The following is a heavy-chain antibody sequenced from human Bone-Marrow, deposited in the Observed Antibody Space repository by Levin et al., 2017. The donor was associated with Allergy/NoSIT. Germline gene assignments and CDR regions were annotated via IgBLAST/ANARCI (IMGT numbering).Heavy chain of an antibody. V-gene: IGHV4-30-4*01. CDR3: ARFESSGYSSAFDI. D-gene: IGHD3-22*01. CDR1: GGSIRSPDFY. Sequence: PSQTLSLTCTVSGGSIRSPDFYWSWIRQPPEKDLEFIGYISYSGSAYYNPSLKIRLTMSVDTSKNHFSLQLGSVTAADTAVYYCARFESSGYSSAFDIWGQGTMVTVSS. CDR2: ISYSGSA. J-gene: IGHJ3*02.